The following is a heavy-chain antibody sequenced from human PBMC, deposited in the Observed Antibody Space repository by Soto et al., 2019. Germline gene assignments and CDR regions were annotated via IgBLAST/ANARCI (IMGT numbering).Heavy chain of an antibody. CDR1: GLSFSAYA. Sequence: GGSLRLSCAASGLSFSAYAMNWVRQAPGKGLEWVSGIGGGGGTTYYADSVKGRFAISRDNSKNTLYLQINSLRAEDTAVYFCAKGDGYSTTPYFDYWGQGTPVTVSS. J-gene: IGHJ4*02. V-gene: IGHV3-23*01. CDR3: AKGDGYSTTPYFDY. D-gene: IGHD3-3*01. CDR2: IGGGGGTT.